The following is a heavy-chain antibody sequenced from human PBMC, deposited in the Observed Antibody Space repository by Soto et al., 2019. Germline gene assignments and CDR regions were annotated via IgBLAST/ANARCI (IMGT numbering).Heavy chain of an antibody. CDR2: ISYDGSNK. Sequence: PGGSLRLSCAASGFTFSSYAMHWVLQAPGKGLEWVAVISYDGSNKYYADSVKGRFTISRDNSKNTLYLQMNSLRAEDTAVYYCARDGRLYSSSWYYWGQGTLVTVSS. V-gene: IGHV3-30-3*01. CDR3: ARDGRLYSSSWYY. J-gene: IGHJ4*02. CDR1: GFTFSSYA. D-gene: IGHD6-13*01.